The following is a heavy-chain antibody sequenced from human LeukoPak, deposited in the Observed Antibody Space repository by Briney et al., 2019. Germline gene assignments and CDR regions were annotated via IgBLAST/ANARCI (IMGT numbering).Heavy chain of an antibody. J-gene: IGHJ4*02. Sequence: ASVKVSCKASGYTFTGYYMHWVRQAPGQGLEWMGRINPNSGGTNYAQKFQGRVTMTRDTSISTAYMEPSRLRSDDTAVYYCARGKIAARPDPFDYWGQGTLVTVSS. CDR1: GYTFTGYY. D-gene: IGHD6-6*01. CDR3: ARGKIAARPDPFDY. V-gene: IGHV1-2*06. CDR2: INPNSGGT.